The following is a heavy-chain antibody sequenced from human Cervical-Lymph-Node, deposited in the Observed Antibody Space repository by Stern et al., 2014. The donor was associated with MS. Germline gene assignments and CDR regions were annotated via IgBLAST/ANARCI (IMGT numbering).Heavy chain of an antibody. CDR2: VSNGGSEK. CDR1: GFNYTSYA. Sequence: VHLVESGGNVVQPGRSLRLSCAASGFNYTSYAMHWVRQVPGQVLEWVAVVSNGGSEKIYAASVKGRFTISRDNSKNTLLLQMNSLRPEDTAVYYCARAYCGSTVCVSHTWGQGTLVTVSS. V-gene: IGHV3-30-3*01. CDR3: ARAYCGSTVCVSHT. D-gene: IGHD2-2*01. J-gene: IGHJ5*02.